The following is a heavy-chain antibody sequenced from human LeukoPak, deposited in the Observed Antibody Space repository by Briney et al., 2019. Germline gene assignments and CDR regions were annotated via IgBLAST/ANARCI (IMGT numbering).Heavy chain of an antibody. CDR1: GYTFTSYG. Sequence: GASVKVSCKASGYTFTSYGISWVRQAPGQGLEWMGWISAYNGNTNYAQKLQGRVTMTTDTSTSTAYMELRSLRSDDMAVYYCAREIGRYYYDSSGYYGTWGQGTLVTVSS. CDR2: ISAYNGNT. CDR3: AREIGRYYYDSSGYYGT. D-gene: IGHD3-22*01. J-gene: IGHJ5*02. V-gene: IGHV1-18*03.